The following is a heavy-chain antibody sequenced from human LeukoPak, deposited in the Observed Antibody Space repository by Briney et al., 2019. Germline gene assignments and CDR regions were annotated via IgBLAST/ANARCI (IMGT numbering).Heavy chain of an antibody. D-gene: IGHD5-12*01. CDR3: ARSVDRTVSVDP. Sequence: SETLSLTCTVSGDSISSYSWSWIRQPPGMGLEWIGNISDSGSTNSNPSLKSRVTMSLDTSTNQFSLKLTSVTAADAAVYYCARSVDRTVSVDPWGQGTLVTVSS. V-gene: IGHV4-59*01. CDR2: ISDSGST. J-gene: IGHJ5*02. CDR1: GDSISSYS.